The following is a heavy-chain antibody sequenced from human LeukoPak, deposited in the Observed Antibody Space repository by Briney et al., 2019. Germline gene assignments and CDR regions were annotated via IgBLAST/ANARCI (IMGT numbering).Heavy chain of an antibody. J-gene: IGHJ5*02. V-gene: IGHV4-30-4*01. CDR3: ARDPSTLYSSGWYNWFDP. Sequence: SKTLSLTYTVSGGSISSGDYYWSWIRQPPGKGLEWIGYIYYSGSTYYNPSLKSRVTISVDTSKNQFSLKLSSVTAADTAVYYCARDPSTLYSSGWYNWFDPWGQGTLVTVSS. D-gene: IGHD6-19*01. CDR1: GGSISSGDYY. CDR2: IYYSGST.